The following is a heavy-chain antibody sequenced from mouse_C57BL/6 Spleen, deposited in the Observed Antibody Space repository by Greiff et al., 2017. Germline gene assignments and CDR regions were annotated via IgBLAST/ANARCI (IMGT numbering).Heavy chain of an antibody. CDR3: ASYGSSFYAMDH. V-gene: IGHV1-64*01. J-gene: IGHJ4*01. CDR2: IHPNSGST. Sequence: VQLQQPGAELVKPGASVKLSCKASGYTFTSYWMHWVKQRPGQGLEWIGMIHPNSGSTNYNEKFKSKATLTVDKSSSTAYMQLSSLTSEDSAVYYCASYGSSFYAMDHWGQGTSVTVSS. CDR1: GYTFTSYW. D-gene: IGHD1-1*01.